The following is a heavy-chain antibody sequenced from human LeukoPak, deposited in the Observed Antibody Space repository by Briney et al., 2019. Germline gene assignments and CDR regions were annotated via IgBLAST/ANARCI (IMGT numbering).Heavy chain of an antibody. V-gene: IGHV1-18*01. J-gene: IGHJ6*02. Sequence: ASVKVSCKASGYTFASYGISWVRQAPGQGLEWMGWISAYNGNTNYAQKLQGRVTMTTDTSTSTAYMELRSLRSDDTAVYYCARAGISSSGWDGDYYYGMDVWGQGTTVTVSS. CDR3: ARAGISSSGWDGDYYYGMDV. CDR1: GYTFASYG. D-gene: IGHD6-25*01. CDR2: ISAYNGNT.